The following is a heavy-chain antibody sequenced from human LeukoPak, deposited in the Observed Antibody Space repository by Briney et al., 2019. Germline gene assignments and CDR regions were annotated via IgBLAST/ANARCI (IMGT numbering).Heavy chain of an antibody. V-gene: IGHV3-23*01. CDR2: ISGSGGST. Sequence: PGGSLRLSCAASGFTFSSYAMSWVRQAPGKGLEGVSAISGSGGSTYYADSVKGRFTISRDISKNTLYLQMHSLRAEDTAVYYCAKGDQPLLYGGAFDYWGQGTLVTVSS. CDR3: AKGDQPLLYGGAFDY. J-gene: IGHJ4*02. D-gene: IGHD2-2*02. CDR1: GFTFSSYA.